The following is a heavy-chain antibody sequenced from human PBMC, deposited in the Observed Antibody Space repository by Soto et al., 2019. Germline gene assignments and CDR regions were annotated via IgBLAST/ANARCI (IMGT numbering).Heavy chain of an antibody. CDR3: ARGYCSSTSCFDP. CDR1: GGSISSGGYY. CDR2: IYYSGST. V-gene: IGHV4-31*03. Sequence: QVQLQESGPGLVKPSQTLSLTCSVSGGSISSGGYYWSWIRQHPGKGLEWIGYIYYSGSTSYNPSLKSRVTISVYTSKNQFSLKLSSVTAADTAVYYCARGYCSSTSCFDPWGQGTLVTVSS. J-gene: IGHJ5*02. D-gene: IGHD2-2*01.